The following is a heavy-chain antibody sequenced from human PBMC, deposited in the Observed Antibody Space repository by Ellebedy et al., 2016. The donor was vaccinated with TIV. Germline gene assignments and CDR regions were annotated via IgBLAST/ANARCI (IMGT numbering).Heavy chain of an antibody. Sequence: GESLKISCAASGFTFSVYAMHWARQAPGKGLECVSSISSDRIDIYYADSVRGRFTSSRDNAEKSLFLQMSSLTANDTAVYYCATMSGYYSEAFDTWGQGTMVAVS. CDR1: GFTFSVYA. V-gene: IGHV3-21*01. CDR3: ATMSGYYSEAFDT. J-gene: IGHJ3*02. CDR2: ISSDRIDI. D-gene: IGHD3-3*01.